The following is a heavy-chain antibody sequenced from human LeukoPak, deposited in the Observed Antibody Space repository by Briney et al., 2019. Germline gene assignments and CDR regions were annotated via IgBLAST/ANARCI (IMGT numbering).Heavy chain of an antibody. Sequence: PGGSLRLSCAASGFTFSSYAMSWVRQAPGKGLEWVSAISGSGGSTYYADSVKGRFTISRDNSKNTLYLQMNSLRAEDTAVYYCAKTPSDYYDSSGFYWGVEYWGQGTLVTVSS. D-gene: IGHD3-22*01. CDR2: ISGSGGST. CDR3: AKTPSDYYDSSGFYWGVEY. CDR1: GFTFSSYA. J-gene: IGHJ4*02. V-gene: IGHV3-23*01.